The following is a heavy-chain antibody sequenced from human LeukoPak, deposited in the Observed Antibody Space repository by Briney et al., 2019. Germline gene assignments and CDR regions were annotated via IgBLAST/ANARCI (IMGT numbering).Heavy chain of an antibody. D-gene: IGHD2-21*02. V-gene: IGHV1-8*01. J-gene: IGHJ6*03. CDR3: ARESVVTANAYHYYYMDV. Sequence: ASVKVSCKASGYTFTSYDINWVRQATGQGLEWMGWMNPNSGNTGYAQKFQGRVTMTRNTSISTAYMELSSLRSEDTAVYYCARESVVTANAYHYYYMDVWGKGTTVTVSS. CDR1: GYTFTSYD. CDR2: MNPNSGNT.